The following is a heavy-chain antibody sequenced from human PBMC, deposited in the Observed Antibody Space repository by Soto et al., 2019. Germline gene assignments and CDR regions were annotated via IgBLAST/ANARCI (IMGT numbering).Heavy chain of an antibody. V-gene: IGHV4-39*01. Sequence: SETLSLTCTVSGGSISSSSYYWGWIRQAPGKGLEWIGSIYYSGTTYYNPSLKSRVTISVDTSKHQFSLKLSSVTAADTAVYYCARHREGYNYGYDYWGQGTLVTVSS. CDR1: GGSISSSSYY. J-gene: IGHJ4*02. D-gene: IGHD5-18*01. CDR3: ARHREGYNYGYDY. CDR2: IYYSGTT.